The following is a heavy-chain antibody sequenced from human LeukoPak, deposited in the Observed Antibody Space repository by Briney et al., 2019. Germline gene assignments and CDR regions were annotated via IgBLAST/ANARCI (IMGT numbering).Heavy chain of an antibody. J-gene: IGHJ3*02. D-gene: IGHD3-9*01. V-gene: IGHV4-38-2*02. CDR3: ARGGRGYFGKFRGVYAFDI. CDR2: IYHSGST. Sequence: SETLSLTCTVSGYSISSGHYWGWIRQPPGKGLEWIGSIYHSGSTYYNPSLKSRVTISVDTSKNQFSLKLSSVTAADTAVYYCARGGRGYFGKFRGVYAFDIWGQGTMVTVSS. CDR1: GYSISSGHY.